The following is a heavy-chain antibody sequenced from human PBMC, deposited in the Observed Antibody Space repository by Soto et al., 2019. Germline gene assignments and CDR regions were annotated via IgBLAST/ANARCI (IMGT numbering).Heavy chain of an antibody. CDR1: GYTFTTYD. Sequence: ASVKVSCKASGYTFTTYDINRVRQATGQGLEWMGRMNPKSGNTDYAQKFQGRVTMTRSTSISTAYMEVSSLRSEDTAVYYCARGPYYYYYMDVWGKGTTVTVSS. CDR2: MNPKSGNT. CDR3: ARGPYYYYYMDV. V-gene: IGHV1-8*01. J-gene: IGHJ6*03.